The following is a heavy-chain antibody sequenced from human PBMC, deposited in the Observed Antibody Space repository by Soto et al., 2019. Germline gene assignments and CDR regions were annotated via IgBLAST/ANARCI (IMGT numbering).Heavy chain of an antibody. CDR1: GRSISSSSYY. V-gene: IGHV4-39*01. J-gene: IGHJ5*02. Sequence: SETLSLTCTVSGRSISSSSYYWGWIRQPPGKGLEWIGSIYYSGSTYYNPSLKSRVTISVDTSKNQFSLKLSSVTAADTAVYYCARNGITMVRGVIITSWFDPWGQETLVTVSS. CDR3: ARNGITMVRGVIITSWFDP. CDR2: IYYSGST. D-gene: IGHD3-10*01.